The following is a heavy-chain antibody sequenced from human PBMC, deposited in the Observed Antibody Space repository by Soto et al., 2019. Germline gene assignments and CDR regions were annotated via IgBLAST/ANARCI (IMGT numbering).Heavy chain of an antibody. V-gene: IGHV3-23*01. J-gene: IGHJ6*02. CDR2: ISGSDNST. CDR3: APMGV. Sequence: EVQLLESGGGLVQPGGSLRLSCAASGFTFSSYAMSWVRQAPGKGLEWVSAISGSDNSTYYADSVKGRFTISRDNSKNQLYLQRSSLIVHDTAVYYCAPMGVWGQGTTVTGSS. CDR1: GFTFSSYA.